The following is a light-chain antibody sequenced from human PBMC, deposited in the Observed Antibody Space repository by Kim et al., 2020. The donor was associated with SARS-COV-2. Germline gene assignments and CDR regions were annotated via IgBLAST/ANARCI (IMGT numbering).Light chain of an antibody. Sequence: DIQMTQSPSTLSASVGDRVTITCRASQSVSTWLAWYQQKPGKAPKLLIYKASNLHDGVPSRFSGSGSGTEFTLTISSLQPDDFASYFCQHYSTYPFTFGQGTKLEI. CDR1: QSVSTW. V-gene: IGKV1-5*03. CDR2: KAS. J-gene: IGKJ2*01. CDR3: QHYSTYPFT.